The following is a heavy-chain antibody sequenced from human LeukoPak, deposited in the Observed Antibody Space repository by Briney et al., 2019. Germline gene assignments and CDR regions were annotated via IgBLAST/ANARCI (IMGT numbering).Heavy chain of an antibody. D-gene: IGHD3-10*01. V-gene: IGHV3-66*01. CDR2: IYSGGST. J-gene: IGHJ6*02. Sequence: GGSLRLSCAASGFTVSSNYMSWVRQAPGKGLEWVSVIYSGGSTYCADSVKGRFTISRDNSKNTLYLQMNSLRAEDTAVYYCARDLSLDTMIRGGPFYYYYGMDVWGQGTTVTVSS. CDR3: ARDLSLDTMIRGGPFYYYYGMDV. CDR1: GFTVSSNY.